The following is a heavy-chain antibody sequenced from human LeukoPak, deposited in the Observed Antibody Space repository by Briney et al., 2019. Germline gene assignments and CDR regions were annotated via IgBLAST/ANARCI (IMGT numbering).Heavy chain of an antibody. J-gene: IGHJ4*02. CDR3: ANRRNYGDPLIDY. CDR2: IRYDGSNK. CDR1: GFTFSSYG. V-gene: IGHV3-30*02. Sequence: GGSLRLSCAASGFTFSSYGMHWVRQAPGKGLEWVAFIRYDGSNKYYADSVKGRFTISRDNSKNTLYLQMNSLRAEDTAVYYCANRRNYGDPLIDYWGQGTLVTVSS. D-gene: IGHD4-17*01.